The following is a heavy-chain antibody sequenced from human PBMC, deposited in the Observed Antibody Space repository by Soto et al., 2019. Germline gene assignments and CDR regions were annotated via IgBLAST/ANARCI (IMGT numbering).Heavy chain of an antibody. J-gene: IGHJ4*02. D-gene: IGHD6-19*01. CDR1: GDSVSSNSAA. Sequence: KQSQTLSLTCAISGDSVSSNSAAWNWIRQSPSRGLEWLGRTYYRSKWYNDYAVSVKSRITINPDTSKNQFSLQLNSVTPEDTAVYYCARVKGSEWLAYFDYWGQGTLVTVSS. CDR2: TYYRSKWYN. CDR3: ARVKGSEWLAYFDY. V-gene: IGHV6-1*01.